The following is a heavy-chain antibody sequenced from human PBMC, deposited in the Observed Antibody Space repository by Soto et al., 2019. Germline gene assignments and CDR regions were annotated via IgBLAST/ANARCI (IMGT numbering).Heavy chain of an antibody. CDR1: GGSISSSSYY. V-gene: IGHV4-39*01. Sequence: QLQLQESGPGLVKPSETLSLTCTVSGGSISSSSYYWGWIRQPPGKGLEWIGSIYYSGSTYYNPSLKSRVTITVDTSKNQFSPKLSSVTAADTAVYYCARHHPVTRPYFDYWGQGTLVTVSS. J-gene: IGHJ4*02. CDR2: IYYSGST. D-gene: IGHD4-17*01. CDR3: ARHHPVTRPYFDY.